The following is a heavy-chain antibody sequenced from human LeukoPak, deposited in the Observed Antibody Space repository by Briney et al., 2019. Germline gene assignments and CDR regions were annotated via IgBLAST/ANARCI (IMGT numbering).Heavy chain of an antibody. CDR1: GFTFSSHS. CDR2: ISSSSSYI. Sequence: GGSLRLSCAASGFTFSSHSMNWVRQAPGKGLEWVSSISSSSSYIYYADSVKGRFTISRDNAKNSLYLQMNSLRAEDTAVYYCARGTHRAAMYYFDYWGQGTLVTVSS. CDR3: ARGTHRAAMYYFDY. V-gene: IGHV3-21*01. J-gene: IGHJ4*02. D-gene: IGHD2-2*01.